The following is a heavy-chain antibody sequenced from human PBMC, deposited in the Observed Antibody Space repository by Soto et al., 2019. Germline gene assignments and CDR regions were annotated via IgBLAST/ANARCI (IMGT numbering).Heavy chain of an antibody. J-gene: IGHJ3*02. CDR2: IIPIFGTA. Sequence: SVKVSCKASGGTFSSYAISWVRQAPGQGLEWVGGIIPIFGTANYAQKFQGRVTITADESTSTAYMELSSLRSADTAVYYCARSSYVYYDRSGYTHDAFDIWGQGTMVTV. CDR1: GGTFSSYA. D-gene: IGHD3-22*01. CDR3: ARSSYVYYDRSGYTHDAFDI. V-gene: IGHV1-69*13.